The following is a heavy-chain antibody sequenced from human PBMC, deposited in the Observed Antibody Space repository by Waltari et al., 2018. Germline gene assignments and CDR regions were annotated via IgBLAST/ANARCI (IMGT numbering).Heavy chain of an antibody. V-gene: IGHV4-39*01. CDR3: ASTNYDILTGYSIKDAFDI. CDR2: IYYSGST. Sequence: QLQLQESGPGLVKPSETLSLTCTVSGGSISSSSYYWGWIRQPPGQGLEWIGSIYYSGSTYYNPSLKSRVTISVDTSKNQFSLKLSSVTAADTAVYYCASTNYDILTGYSIKDAFDIWGQGTMVTVSS. CDR1: GGSISSSSYY. D-gene: IGHD3-9*01. J-gene: IGHJ3*02.